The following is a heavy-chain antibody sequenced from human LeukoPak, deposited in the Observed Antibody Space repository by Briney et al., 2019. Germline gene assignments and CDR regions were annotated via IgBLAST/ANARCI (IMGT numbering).Heavy chain of an antibody. D-gene: IGHD5-24*01. CDR1: GFTFTNYY. CDR2: INPSGGST. Sequence: ASVKVSCKASGFTFTNYYMHWVRQAPGQGLEWMGVINPSGGSTSYAQKFQGRVTMTRDTSTSTVYMELSSLTSEDTAVYYCARGRWLQTAYYFDYWGQGTLVIVSS. V-gene: IGHV1-46*01. J-gene: IGHJ4*02. CDR3: ARGRWLQTAYYFDY.